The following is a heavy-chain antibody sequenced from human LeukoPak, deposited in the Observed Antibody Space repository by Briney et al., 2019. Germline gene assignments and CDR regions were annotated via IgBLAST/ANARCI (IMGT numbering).Heavy chain of an antibody. Sequence: GRSLRLSCAASGFTFDDYAMHWVRQAPGKGLEWVSGISWNSGSIGYADSVKGRFTISRDNAKNSLYLQMNSLRAEDTALYYCASGGGYGDYPVTPLDYWGQGTLVTVSS. V-gene: IGHV3-9*01. J-gene: IGHJ4*02. CDR1: GFTFDDYA. D-gene: IGHD4-17*01. CDR3: ASGGGYGDYPVTPLDY. CDR2: ISWNSGSI.